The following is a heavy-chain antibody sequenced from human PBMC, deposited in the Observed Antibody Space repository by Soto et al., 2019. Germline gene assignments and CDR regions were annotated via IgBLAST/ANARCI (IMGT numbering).Heavy chain of an antibody. D-gene: IGHD2-2*01. V-gene: IGHV4-34*01. CDR2: INHSGSA. J-gene: IGHJ4*02. Sequence: SETLSLTCAVYGGSFSGYYWSWIRQPPGKGLEWIGEINHSGSANYNPSLKSRVTISVDTSKNQFSLKLSSVTAADTAVYYCARGGVATAALDYWVQGPPVPVSS. CDR1: GGSFSGYY. CDR3: ARGGVATAALDY.